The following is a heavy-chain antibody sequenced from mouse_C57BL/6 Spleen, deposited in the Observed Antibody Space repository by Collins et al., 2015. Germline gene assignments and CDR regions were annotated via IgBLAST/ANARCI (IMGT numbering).Heavy chain of an antibody. V-gene: IGHV14-4*02. Sequence: EVQLQQSGAELVRSGASVKLSCTASGFNIKDYYMHWVKQRPEQGLEWIGWIDPENGDTEYAPKFQGKATMTADTSSNTAYLQLSSLTSEDTAVYYCNDYYGYFDVWGAGTTVTVSS. CDR2: IDPENGDT. CDR3: NDYYGYFDV. J-gene: IGHJ1*01. CDR1: GFNIKDYY.